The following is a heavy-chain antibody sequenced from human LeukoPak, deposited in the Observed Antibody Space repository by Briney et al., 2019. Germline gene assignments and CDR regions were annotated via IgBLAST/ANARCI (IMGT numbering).Heavy chain of an antibody. CDR3: ARGGWTTPSDF. J-gene: IGHJ4*02. D-gene: IGHD4-11*01. Sequence: ASVKVSCKASGYTFDSYGINWVRQAPGQGLEWMGWITACNGNANYAQKVQGRVTMTTDTSTSTAYMELRSLRSDDTAVYYCARGGWTTPSDFWGQGTLVTVSS. CDR1: GYTFDSYG. V-gene: IGHV1-18*01. CDR2: ITACNGNA.